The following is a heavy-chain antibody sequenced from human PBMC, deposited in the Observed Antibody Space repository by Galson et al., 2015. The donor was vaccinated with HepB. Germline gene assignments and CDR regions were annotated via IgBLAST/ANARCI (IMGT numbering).Heavy chain of an antibody. CDR3: AKEHSGSYRPKSPLDY. V-gene: IGHV3-23*01. Sequence: SLRLSCAASGFTFSSYAMSWVRQAPGKGLEWVSAISGSGGSTYYADSVKGRFTISRDDSKNTLYRQMNSLRAEDTAVYYCAKEHSGSYRPKSPLDYWGQGTLVTVSS. CDR1: GFTFSSYA. J-gene: IGHJ4*02. CDR2: ISGSGGST. D-gene: IGHD1-26*01.